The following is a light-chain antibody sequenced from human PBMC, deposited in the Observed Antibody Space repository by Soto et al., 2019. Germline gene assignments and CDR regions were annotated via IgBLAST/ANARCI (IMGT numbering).Light chain of an antibody. CDR3: SSYTSSSTPYV. Sequence: QSALTQPASVSGSPGQSITISCTGTSSDVGGYNYVSWYQQHPGKAPKLMIYEVSNRPSGVSNRFSGSKSGNTASLTISGLQAEDEADYYCSSYTSSSTPYVFGTGTKVTDL. J-gene: IGLJ1*01. CDR2: EVS. V-gene: IGLV2-14*01. CDR1: SSDVGGYNY.